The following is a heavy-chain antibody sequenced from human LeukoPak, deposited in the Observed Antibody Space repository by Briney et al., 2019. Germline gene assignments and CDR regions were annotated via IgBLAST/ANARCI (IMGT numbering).Heavy chain of an antibody. Sequence: PGASVTVSCTTSGYTFIDYYIYWVRQAPGQGPEWMGWINPNSGGTKSPQKFQGRVTMTRDTSTSTAYLELSRLRSDDTAVYYCTSGPRSTIFGVDSYYFDYWGQGTLVTVSS. D-gene: IGHD3-3*01. CDR2: INPNSGGT. J-gene: IGHJ4*02. CDR1: GYTFIDYY. CDR3: TSGPRSTIFGVDSYYFDY. V-gene: IGHV1-2*02.